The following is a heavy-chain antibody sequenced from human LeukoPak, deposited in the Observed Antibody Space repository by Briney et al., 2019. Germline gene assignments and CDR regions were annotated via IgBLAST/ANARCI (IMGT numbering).Heavy chain of an antibody. Sequence: GESLKISCKGSGYGFTSYWIGWVRQMPGKGLECMGIIYPGDSDTKYSPSFQGQVTISADRSISTAYLQWSSLKASDTAMYYCARHETGPYFDYWGQGTLVTVSS. J-gene: IGHJ4*02. CDR3: ARHETGPYFDY. CDR1: GYGFTSYW. CDR2: IYPGDSDT. D-gene: IGHD1-1*01. V-gene: IGHV5-51*01.